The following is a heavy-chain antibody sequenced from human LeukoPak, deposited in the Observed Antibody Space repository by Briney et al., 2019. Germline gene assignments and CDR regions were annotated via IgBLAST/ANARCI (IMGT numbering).Heavy chain of an antibody. J-gene: IGHJ3*02. CDR1: GFTFRDYA. CDR2: ISWDSSSV. D-gene: IGHD2-15*01. V-gene: IGHV3-9*03. Sequence: GGSLRLSCAASGFTFRDYAMSWVRQAPGKGLEWVSGISWDSSSVAYADSVKGRFAISRDNAKNSLYLQMNSLRAEDMALYYCAKDVGGPLADAFDIWGQGTMVTVSS. CDR3: AKDVGGPLADAFDI.